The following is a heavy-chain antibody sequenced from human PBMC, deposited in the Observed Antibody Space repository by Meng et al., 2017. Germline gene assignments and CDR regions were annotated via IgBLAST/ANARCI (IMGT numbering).Heavy chain of an antibody. CDR1: GYTFPDYW. J-gene: IGHJ4*02. V-gene: IGHV1-2*06. CDR2: INPKSGDT. CDR3: ARDEDISAAGKLFGDY. Sequence: VQLVDAGAEVKKPGASVKVSCKASGYTFPDYWLHWVRRAPGQGLEWMGRINPKSGDTHYAQRFQGRVTMTGDTSISTAYMELSGLRSDDTAMYYCARDEDISAAGKLFGDYWGQGTLVTVSS. D-gene: IGHD6-13*01.